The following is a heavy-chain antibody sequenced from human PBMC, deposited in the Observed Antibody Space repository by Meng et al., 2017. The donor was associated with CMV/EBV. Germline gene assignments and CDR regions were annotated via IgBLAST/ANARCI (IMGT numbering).Heavy chain of an antibody. CDR2: IIPILGIA. CDR1: GGTFSSYA. V-gene: IGHV1-69*10. CDR3: ARDDSSGYFLSGYFDY. Sequence: SGGTFSSYAISWVRQAPGQGLEWMGGIIPILGIANYAQKFQGRVTITADKSTSTAYMELSSLRSEDTAVHYCARDDSSGYFLSGYFDYWGQGTLVTVS. D-gene: IGHD3-22*01. J-gene: IGHJ4*02.